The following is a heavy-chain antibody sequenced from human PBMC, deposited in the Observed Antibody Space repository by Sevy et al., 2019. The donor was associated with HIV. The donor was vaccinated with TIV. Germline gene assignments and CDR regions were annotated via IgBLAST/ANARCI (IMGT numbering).Heavy chain of an antibody. D-gene: IGHD6-6*01. CDR2: IRYDGSSK. V-gene: IGHV3-30*02. CDR3: AKDLTERYSTSSGDFDY. J-gene: IGHJ4*02. CDR1: GFTFSNFG. Sequence: GGSLRLSCVASGFTFSNFGIHWVRQAPGKGLEWVGFIRYDGSSKYYADSVKGRFTISRDNSKNTLYLQMNSLRSEDTAVYYCAKDLTERYSTSSGDFDYWGQGSLVTVSS.